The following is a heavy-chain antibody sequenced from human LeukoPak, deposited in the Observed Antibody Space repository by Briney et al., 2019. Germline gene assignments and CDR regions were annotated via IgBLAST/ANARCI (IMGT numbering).Heavy chain of an antibody. Sequence: SVKVSCKASGGTFSSYAISWVRQAPSQGLEWMGRIIPMFGTANYAQKFQGRVTITTDESTSTAYMELSSLRSEDTAVYYCASVSRFYYYMDVWGKGTTVTVSS. CDR2: IIPMFGTA. CDR1: GGTFSSYA. V-gene: IGHV1-69*05. CDR3: ASVSRFYYYMDV. J-gene: IGHJ6*03. D-gene: IGHD3-3*01.